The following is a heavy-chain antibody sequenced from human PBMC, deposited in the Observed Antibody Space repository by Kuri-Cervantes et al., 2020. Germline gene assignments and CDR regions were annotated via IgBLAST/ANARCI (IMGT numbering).Heavy chain of an antibody. D-gene: IGHD5-24*01. V-gene: IGHV3-23*01. J-gene: IGHJ6*02. CDR3: ARDRGGYPPSRYGMDV. CDR2: ISGGGDTT. Sequence: GGSLRLSCAASGFTFSTYAMSWVRQAPGKGLEWVSAISGGGDTTYYADSVKGRFTISRDNAKNSLYLQMNSLRDEDTAVYYCARDRGGYPPSRYGMDVWGQGTTVTVSS. CDR1: GFTFSTYA.